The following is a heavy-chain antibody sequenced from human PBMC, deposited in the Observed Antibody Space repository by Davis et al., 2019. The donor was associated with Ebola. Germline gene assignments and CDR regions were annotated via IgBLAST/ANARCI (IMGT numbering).Heavy chain of an antibody. J-gene: IGHJ4*02. CDR1: GYTFTSYG. V-gene: IGHV1-18*04. CDR3: ARGEGAPDY. Sequence: ASVKVSCKASGYTFTSYGISWVRQAPGQGLEWMGWIITDNGNRNYAQKFQGRVTMSTDTSTTTVFMELRNLRSDDTAVYWCARGEGAPDYWGQGTLVTVSS. CDR2: IITDNGNR. D-gene: IGHD1-26*01.